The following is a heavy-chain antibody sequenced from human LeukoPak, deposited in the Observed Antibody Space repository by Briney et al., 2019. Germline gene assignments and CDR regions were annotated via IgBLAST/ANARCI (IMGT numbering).Heavy chain of an antibody. CDR2: IWYDGSNK. CDR1: GFTFSSYG. CDR3: ARDRAIAAAGNWFDP. D-gene: IGHD6-13*01. Sequence: GRSLRLPCAASGFTFSSYGMHWVRQAPGKGLEWVAVIWYDGSNKYYADSVKGRFTISRDNSKNTLYLQMNSLRAEDTAVYYCARDRAIAAAGNWFDPWGQGTLVTVSS. J-gene: IGHJ5*02. V-gene: IGHV3-33*01.